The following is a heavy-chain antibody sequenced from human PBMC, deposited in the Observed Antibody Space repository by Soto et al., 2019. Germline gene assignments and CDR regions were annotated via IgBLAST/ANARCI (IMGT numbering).Heavy chain of an antibody. CDR2: IWYDGSNK. D-gene: IGHD6-13*01. V-gene: IGHV3-33*01. Sequence: QVQLVESGGGVVQPGRSLRLSCAASGFTFSSYGMHWVRQAPGKGLEWVAVIWYDGSNKYYADSVKGRFTISRDNSKNTPXLQMNSLRAEDTAVYYCARDLSGRIAAAVLYGMDVWGQGTTVTVSS. CDR1: GFTFSSYG. J-gene: IGHJ6*02. CDR3: ARDLSGRIAAAVLYGMDV.